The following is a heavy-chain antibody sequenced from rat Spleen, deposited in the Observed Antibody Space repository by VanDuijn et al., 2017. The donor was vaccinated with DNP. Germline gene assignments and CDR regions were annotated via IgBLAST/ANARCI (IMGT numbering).Heavy chain of an antibody. D-gene: IGHD1-6*01. CDR2: ISYDGGSI. V-gene: IGHV5-29*01. CDR1: GFTFSSYG. Sequence: EVQLVESGGGLVQPGRSLKLSCAASGFTFSSYGMAWVRQAPTKGLEWVASISYDGGSIHYGDSVKGRFTISRDNAKSNLYLQMDSLRSEDTATYYCARWGYTTNYYSKWYFDLWGPGTMVTVSS. CDR3: ARWGYTTNYYSKWYFDL. J-gene: IGHJ1*01.